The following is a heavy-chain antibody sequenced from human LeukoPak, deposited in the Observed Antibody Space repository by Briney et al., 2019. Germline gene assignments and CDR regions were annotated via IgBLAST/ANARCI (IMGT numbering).Heavy chain of an antibody. CDR3: ARFDLYGGNSLDFDY. Sequence: VASVKVSCKASGYTFTGYYMHWVRQAPGQGLEWMGWINPNSGGTDYAQKFQGRVTMTRDTSISTAYMELSRLRSDDTAVYYCARFDLYGGNSLDFDYWGQGTLVTVSS. J-gene: IGHJ4*02. V-gene: IGHV1-2*02. D-gene: IGHD4-23*01. CDR1: GYTFTGYY. CDR2: INPNSGGT.